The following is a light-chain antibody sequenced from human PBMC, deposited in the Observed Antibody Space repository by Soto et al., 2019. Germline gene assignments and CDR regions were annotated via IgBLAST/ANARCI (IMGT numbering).Light chain of an antibody. CDR1: QRISSSY. V-gene: IGKV3D-20*02. CDR3: QQRSNCH. CDR2: GAF. Sequence: EIVMTQSPATLSVSPGERATLSCRASQRISSSYLAWYQQKAGQAPRLLIYGAFSRATGIPDRFSGSGSGTDFTLTISSLEPEDFAVYYCQQRSNCHFGQGTRLEIK. J-gene: IGKJ5*01.